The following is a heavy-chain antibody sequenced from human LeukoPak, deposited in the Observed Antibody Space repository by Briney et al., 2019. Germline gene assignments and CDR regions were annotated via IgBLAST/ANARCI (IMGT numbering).Heavy chain of an antibody. CDR2: IYYSGNT. Sequence: SETLSLTCTVSGGSISTYYWSWIREPPGKGLEWIGYIYYSGNTNYNPSLKSRVTISVDTSKNQFSLKLSSVTAADTAVYYCARVGTGSFDYWGQGTLVTVSS. J-gene: IGHJ4*02. V-gene: IGHV4-59*01. CDR1: GGSISTYY. CDR3: ARVGTGSFDY. D-gene: IGHD3/OR15-3a*01.